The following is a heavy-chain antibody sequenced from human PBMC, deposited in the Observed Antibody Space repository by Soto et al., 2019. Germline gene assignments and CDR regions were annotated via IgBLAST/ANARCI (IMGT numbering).Heavy chain of an antibody. Sequence: LATLSLTCAVHGGTFRTYYWNWIRQSPGKGLEWIGEINHSGGTQYSPSLKTRVSMSLHTSKNQFAPRMTSVTAADTAVYYCFGVIGRNSLDPWGQSTLGT. V-gene: IGHV4-34*08. CDR1: GGTFRTYY. CDR3: FGVIGRNSLDP. CDR2: INHSGGT. J-gene: IGHJ5*02. D-gene: IGHD3-10*01.